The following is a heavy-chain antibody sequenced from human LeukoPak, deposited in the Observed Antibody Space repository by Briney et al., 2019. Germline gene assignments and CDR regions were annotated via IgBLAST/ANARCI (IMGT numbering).Heavy chain of an antibody. CDR3: ARDGPGRYSSSWHGGAFDI. CDR1: GFTVSSSY. CDR2: IYSGGIT. D-gene: IGHD6-13*01. J-gene: IGHJ3*02. Sequence: GGSLRLSCAAFGFTVSSSYVSWVRQAPGKGLEWVSVIYSGGITYYADSVKGRFTFSRDNSKNTLYLQMNSLRVDDTAVYYCARDGPGRYSSSWHGGAFDIWGQGTMVTVSS. V-gene: IGHV3-53*01.